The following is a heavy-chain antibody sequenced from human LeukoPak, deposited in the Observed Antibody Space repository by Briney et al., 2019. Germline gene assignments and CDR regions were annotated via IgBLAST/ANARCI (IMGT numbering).Heavy chain of an antibody. Sequence: GGSLRLSWVASVCTFGSYCMHWVREAPCKGLEWVVVILYDGSNKYYADSVKGRFTISRDNSKNTLYLQMTSLRAEDTAVYYCAKDNERWLQFTYFDDWGQGTLVTASS. CDR2: ILYDGSNK. CDR3: AKDNERWLQFTYFDD. CDR1: VCTFGSYC. D-gene: IGHD5-24*01. J-gene: IGHJ4*02. V-gene: IGHV3-30*18.